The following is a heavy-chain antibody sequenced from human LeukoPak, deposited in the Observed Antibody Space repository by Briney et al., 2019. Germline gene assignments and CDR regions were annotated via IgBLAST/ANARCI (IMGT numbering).Heavy chain of an antibody. CDR2: ISDSSGII. J-gene: IGHJ4*02. Sequence: QPGGSLRLSCAASGFTFNTYTMNWVRQAPGKGLEWVSYISDSSGIIDYADSVRGRFTISRDNAKNSLYLQMNSLRAEDTAVYYCARESTYYESSGQVPFDYWGQGTLVTVSS. CDR1: GFTFNTYT. V-gene: IGHV3-48*01. CDR3: ARESTYYESSGQVPFDY. D-gene: IGHD3-22*01.